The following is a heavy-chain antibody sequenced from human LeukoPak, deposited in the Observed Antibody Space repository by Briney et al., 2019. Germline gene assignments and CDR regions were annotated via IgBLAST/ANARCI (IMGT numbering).Heavy chain of an antibody. CDR2: IYYSGST. CDR3: ARDPPLLGGSAFDL. Sequence: SETLSLTCTVSGGSISSHYWSWIRQPPGKGLEWIGYIYYSGSTNYNPSLKSRVTISVDTSKNQFSLKLSSVTAADTAVYYCARDPPLLGGSAFDLWGQGTMVTVSS. D-gene: IGHD1-14*01. CDR1: GGSISSHY. V-gene: IGHV4-59*11. J-gene: IGHJ3*01.